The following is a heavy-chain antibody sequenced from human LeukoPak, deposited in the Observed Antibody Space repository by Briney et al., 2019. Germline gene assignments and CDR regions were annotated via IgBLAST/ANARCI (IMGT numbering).Heavy chain of an antibody. CDR2: VRYDETTK. D-gene: IGHD3-16*01. Sequence: GGSLRLSCAASGFTFSNYGMHWVRQAPGKGLEWVAFVRYDETTKFYADSVKGRFTISRDNSKTTLYLQMNSLRAEDTAVYYCAKDGGGATDYWGQGTLVTVSS. J-gene: IGHJ4*02. V-gene: IGHV3-30*02. CDR1: GFTFSNYG. CDR3: AKDGGGATDY.